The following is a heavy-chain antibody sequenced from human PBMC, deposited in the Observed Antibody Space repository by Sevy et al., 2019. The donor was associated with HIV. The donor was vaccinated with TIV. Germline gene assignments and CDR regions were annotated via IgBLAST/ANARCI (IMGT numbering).Heavy chain of an antibody. CDR3: ARALAAAASY. CDR1: GFTFSSYW. Sequence: GGSLRLSCAASGFTFSSYWMNWVRQAPGKGLEWVANIKQDGSEKYYVYSVKGRFTISRDNAKNSMHLQRNSLRAEDTAVYYCARALAAAASYWGQGTLVTVSS. CDR2: IKQDGSEK. D-gene: IGHD6-25*01. J-gene: IGHJ4*02. V-gene: IGHV3-7*01.